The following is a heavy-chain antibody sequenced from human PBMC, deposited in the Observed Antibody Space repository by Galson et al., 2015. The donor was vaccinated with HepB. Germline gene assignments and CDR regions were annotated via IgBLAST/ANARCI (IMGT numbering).Heavy chain of an antibody. J-gene: IGHJ2*01. D-gene: IGHD3-22*01. CDR3: ARGRGYYYDSSGYDWYFDL. Sequence: SLRLSCAASGFTFSSYGMHWVRQAPGKGLEWVAVISYDGSNKYYADSVKGRFTISRDNSKNTLYLQMNSLRAEDTAVYYCARGRGYYYDSSGYDWYFDLWGRGTLVTVSS. V-gene: IGHV3-30*03. CDR2: ISYDGSNK. CDR1: GFTFSSYG.